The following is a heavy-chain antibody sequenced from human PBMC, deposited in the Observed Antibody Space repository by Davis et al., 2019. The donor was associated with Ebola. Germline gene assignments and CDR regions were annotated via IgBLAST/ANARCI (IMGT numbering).Heavy chain of an antibody. Sequence: GESLKISCAASGFTFSSYWMSWVRQAPGKGLEWVSAISGSGGSTYYADSVKGRFTISRDNSKNTLYLQMNSLRAEDTAVYYCARVSGSYLPIGYWGQGTLVTVSS. D-gene: IGHD1-26*01. V-gene: IGHV3-23*01. J-gene: IGHJ4*02. CDR3: ARVSGSYLPIGY. CDR2: ISGSGGST. CDR1: GFTFSSYW.